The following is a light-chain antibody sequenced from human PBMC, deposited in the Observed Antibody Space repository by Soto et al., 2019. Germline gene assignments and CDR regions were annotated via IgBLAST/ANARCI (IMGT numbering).Light chain of an antibody. V-gene: IGKV3-20*01. CDR1: QSGSGSY. Sequence: EIVLTQSPGTLSLSPGERVTLSCRASQSGSGSYLAWYQQKPGQAPRLLIYGASTRATGIPDRFSGSGSRTDFTLTISRLEPEDFAVYYCQQYGSSPLTFGGGTKVEIK. CDR2: GAS. CDR3: QQYGSSPLT. J-gene: IGKJ4*01.